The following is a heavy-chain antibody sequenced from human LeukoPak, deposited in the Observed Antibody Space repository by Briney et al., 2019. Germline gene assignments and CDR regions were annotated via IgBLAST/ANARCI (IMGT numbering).Heavy chain of an antibody. CDR2: ISANSGNT. J-gene: IGHJ4*02. D-gene: IGHD3-16*01. Sequence: ASVKVSCKPSGYRSTRNGISWVRQAPGQGLEWMAWISANSGNTNYAQNFQDRVNLTTDTSTTTAYMELRNLKSDDTAVYYCARDVNYAFDYWGQGTLVTVSS. CDR1: GYRSTRNG. CDR3: ARDVNYAFDY. V-gene: IGHV1-18*01.